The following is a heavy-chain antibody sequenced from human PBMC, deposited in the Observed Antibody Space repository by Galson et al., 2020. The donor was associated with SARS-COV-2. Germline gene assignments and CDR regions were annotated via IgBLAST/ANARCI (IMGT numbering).Heavy chain of an antibody. CDR3: VNRGYDAFDI. CDR2: ISSNGGST. D-gene: IGHD5-12*01. J-gene: IGHJ3*02. CDR1: GFTFSSYA. V-gene: IGHV3-64D*08. Sequence: GESLKISCSAPGFTFSSYAMHWVRQAPGKGLEYVSAISSNGGSTYYADSVKGRFTISRDNSKNTLYLQMSSLRAEDTAVYYCVNRGYDAFDIWGQGTMVTVSS.